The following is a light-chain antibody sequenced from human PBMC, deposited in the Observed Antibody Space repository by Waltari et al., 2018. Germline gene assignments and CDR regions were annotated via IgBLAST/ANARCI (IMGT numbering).Light chain of an antibody. CDR2: DVS. CDR3: KSYTGTGSWV. CDR1: TRDVGFYNY. J-gene: IGLJ3*02. Sequence: QSALTQPASVSGSPGLSITIFCTGTTRDVGFYNYFSWYQQHPGKAPKVIIYDVSQRPSGISNRFSGSKSGNTASLTISGLQADDEADYYCKSYTGTGSWVFGGGTKLTVL. V-gene: IGLV2-14*03.